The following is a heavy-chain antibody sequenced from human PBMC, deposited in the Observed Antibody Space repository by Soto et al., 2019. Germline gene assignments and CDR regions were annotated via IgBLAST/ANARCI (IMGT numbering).Heavy chain of an antibody. CDR2: ISWNSGSI. CDR3: AKDPSTKITMVRGVTSWFDP. Sequence: SRRLSCAAAGFTVDDYAMHWVRQAPGKGLEWVSGISWNSGSIGYADSVKGRFTISRDNAKNTLYLQMNSLRAEDTALYYCAKDPSTKITMVRGVTSWFDPWGQGTLVTVSS. D-gene: IGHD3-10*01. V-gene: IGHV3-9*01. J-gene: IGHJ5*02. CDR1: GFTVDDYA.